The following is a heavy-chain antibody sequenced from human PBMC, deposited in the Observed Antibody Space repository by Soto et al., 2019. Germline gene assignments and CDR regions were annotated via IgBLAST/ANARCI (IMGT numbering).Heavy chain of an antibody. V-gene: IGHV4-39*07. CDR1: GCSLSSSSYF. CDR3: ARAPAVTMNWFDP. J-gene: IGHJ5*02. D-gene: IGHD4-17*01. Sequence: PSETLSLTCTVSGCSLSSSSYFLVLIPQPPGKGLEWIGSIYYSGSTYYNPSLKSRVTISVDTSKNQVSLKLSSVTAADTAVYYCARAPAVTMNWFDPWGQGALVTVSS. CDR2: IYYSGST.